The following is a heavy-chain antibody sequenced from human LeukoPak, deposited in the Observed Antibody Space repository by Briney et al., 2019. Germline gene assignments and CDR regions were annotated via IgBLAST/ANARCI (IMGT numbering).Heavy chain of an antibody. V-gene: IGHV1-69*04. D-gene: IGHD3-22*01. CDR3: AKGGHYDVDALDV. J-gene: IGHJ6*02. Sequence: SVKVSCKTSGGTFSAFAISWVRQAPGQGLEWMGRIIPYVGTPKYAQKLEGRVTITADKSTSTSYMELSSLTSDDTAVYHCAKGGHYDVDALDVWGQGTTVTVSS. CDR2: IIPYVGTP. CDR1: GGTFSAFA.